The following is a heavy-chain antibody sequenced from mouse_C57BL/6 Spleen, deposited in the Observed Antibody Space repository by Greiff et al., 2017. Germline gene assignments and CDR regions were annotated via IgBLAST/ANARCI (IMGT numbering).Heavy chain of an antibody. CDR3: ARVIYYGNYVYYYAMDY. D-gene: IGHD2-1*01. J-gene: IGHJ4*01. Sequence: EVNVVESGGGLVKPGGSLKLSCAASGFTFSSYAMSWVRQTPEKRLEWVATISDGGSYTYYPDNVKGRVTISRDNAKNNLYLQLSHLTSEDTAMYYCARVIYYGNYVYYYAMDYWGQGTSVTVSS. CDR1: GFTFSSYA. CDR2: ISDGGSYT. V-gene: IGHV5-4*03.